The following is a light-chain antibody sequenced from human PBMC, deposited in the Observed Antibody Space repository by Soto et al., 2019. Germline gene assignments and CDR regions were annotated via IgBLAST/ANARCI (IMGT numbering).Light chain of an antibody. CDR2: GAS. CDR1: QSVSSSY. V-gene: IGKV3-20*01. CDR3: QQFSSYPLT. J-gene: IGKJ4*01. Sequence: EIVLTQSSGTLSLSPGERATLSCRASQSVSSSYLAWHQQKPGQAPRLLIYGASSRATGIPDRFSGGGSGTDFTLTISRLEPEDFAVYYCQQFSSYPLTFGGGTKVDIK.